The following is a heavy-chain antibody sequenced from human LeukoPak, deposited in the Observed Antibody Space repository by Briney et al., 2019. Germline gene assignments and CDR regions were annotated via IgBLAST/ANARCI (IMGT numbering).Heavy chain of an antibody. CDR2: ISGSGGTT. V-gene: IGHV3-23*01. CDR1: GFTFSSYA. Sequence: PGGSLRLSCAASGFTFSSYAMSWVRQAPGKGLEWVSAISGSGGTTYYADSVKGRFTISRDNSENTLYLQMNSLRAEDTAVYYYAKVPTKKAVSPFDYWGQGTLVTVSS. CDR3: AKVPTKKAVSPFDY. D-gene: IGHD6-19*01. J-gene: IGHJ4*02.